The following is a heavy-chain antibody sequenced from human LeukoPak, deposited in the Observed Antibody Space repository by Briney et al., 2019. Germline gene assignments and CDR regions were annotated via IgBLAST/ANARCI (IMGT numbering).Heavy chain of an antibody. CDR3: ARDIIPSGSYYYYYMDV. CDR2: IYTSGST. V-gene: IGHV4-4*07. CDR1: GGSISSYY. Sequence: SETLSLTCTVSGGSISSYYWSWIRQPAGKGLEWIGRIYTSGSTNYNPSLKSRVTMSVDTSKNQFSLKLSSVTAADTAVYYCARDIIPSGSYYYYYMDVWGKGTTVTVSS. D-gene: IGHD1-26*01. J-gene: IGHJ6*03.